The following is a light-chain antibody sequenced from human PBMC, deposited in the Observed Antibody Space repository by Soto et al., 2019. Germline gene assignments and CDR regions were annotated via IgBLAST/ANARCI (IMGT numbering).Light chain of an antibody. Sequence: QSALTQPASVSGSPGRWFTISCPETSSDVGSYNLVSWYQQHPGKAPKLMIYEGSKRPSGVSNRFSGSKSGNTASLTISGLQAEDEADYYCCSYAGSSTLVVFGGGTKLTVL. J-gene: IGLJ2*01. CDR3: CSYAGSSTLVV. CDR1: SSDVGSYNL. V-gene: IGLV2-23*03. CDR2: EGS.